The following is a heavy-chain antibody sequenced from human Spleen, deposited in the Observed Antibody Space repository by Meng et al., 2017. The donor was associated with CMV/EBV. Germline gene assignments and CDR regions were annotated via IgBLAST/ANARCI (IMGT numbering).Heavy chain of an antibody. CDR1: GYTFTSYD. CDR2: MNPNSGNT. V-gene: IGHV1-8*03. J-gene: IGHJ6*02. D-gene: IGHD6-6*01. Sequence: ASVKVSCKASGYTFTSYDINWVRQATGQGLEWMGWMNPNSGNTGYAQKFQGRVTITRNTSISTAYMELSSLRSEDTAVYYCARDLSGAEYSSSSARYSYYALDVWGQGTTVTVSS. CDR3: ARDLSGAEYSSSSARYSYYALDV.